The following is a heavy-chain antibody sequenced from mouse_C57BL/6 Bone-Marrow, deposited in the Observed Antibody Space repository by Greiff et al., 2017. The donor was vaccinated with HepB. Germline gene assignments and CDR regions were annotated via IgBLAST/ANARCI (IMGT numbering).Heavy chain of an antibody. Sequence: EVHLVESEGGLVQPGSSMKLSCTASGFTFSDYYMAWVRQVPEKGLEWVANINYDGSSTYYLDSLKSRFIISRDNAKNILYLQMSSLKSEDTATYYCARDAVVATYWYFDVWGTGTTVTVSS. J-gene: IGHJ1*03. D-gene: IGHD1-1*01. V-gene: IGHV5-16*01. CDR3: ARDAVVATYWYFDV. CDR2: INYDGSST. CDR1: GFTFSDYY.